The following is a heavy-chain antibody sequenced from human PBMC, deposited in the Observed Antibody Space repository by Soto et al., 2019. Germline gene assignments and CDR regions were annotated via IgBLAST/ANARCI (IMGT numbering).Heavy chain of an antibody. V-gene: IGHV3-53*01. J-gene: IGHJ3*02. CDR2: IYSGGST. Sequence: PGGSLRLSCAASGFTVSSNYMSWVRQAPGKGLEWVSVIYSGGSTYYADSVKGRFTISRDNSKNTLYLQMNSLRAEDTAVYYCASPLRYDAFDIWGQGTMVTVSS. CDR1: GFTVSSNY. CDR3: ASPLRYDAFDI. D-gene: IGHD1-1*01.